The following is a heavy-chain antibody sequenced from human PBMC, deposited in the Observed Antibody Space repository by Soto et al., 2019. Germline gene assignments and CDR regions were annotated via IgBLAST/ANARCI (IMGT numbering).Heavy chain of an antibody. CDR3: AREDGSGWVNYFDC. CDR1: GFTFSRYD. Sequence: PGGSLRLSCAASGFTFSRYDMNWVRQAPGKGLEWVSYISDSSSTIYYADSVKGRITISRDNAKNSLYLQMNGLRDEDTAVYYCAREDGSGWVNYFDCWGQGT. D-gene: IGHD6-19*01. CDR2: ISDSSSTI. V-gene: IGHV3-48*02. J-gene: IGHJ4*02.